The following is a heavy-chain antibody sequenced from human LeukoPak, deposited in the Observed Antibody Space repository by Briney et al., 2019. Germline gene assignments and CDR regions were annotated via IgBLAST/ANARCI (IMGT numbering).Heavy chain of an antibody. CDR1: GLNVTNNF. D-gene: IGHD6-19*01. CDR3: ARDNTVAGFDS. J-gene: IGHJ4*02. Sequence: GGSLRLSCAASGLNVTNNFMTWVRQAPGKGLEWVSVMYSGGSTYYADSVKGRFIISRDYSKNTLYLQMNSLRVEDTAVYYCARDNTVAGFDSWGQGTLVSVSS. CDR2: MYSGGST. V-gene: IGHV3-53*01.